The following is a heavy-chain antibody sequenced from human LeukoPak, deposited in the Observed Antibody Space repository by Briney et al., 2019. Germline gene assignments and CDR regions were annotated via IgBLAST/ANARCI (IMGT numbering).Heavy chain of an antibody. CDR2: IYHSGST. V-gene: IGHV4-4*02. J-gene: IGHJ4*02. D-gene: IGHD3-10*01. CDR1: GGSISSSNW. CDR3: ARLSLLWFGELFLFDY. Sequence: SETLSLTCAVSGGSISSSNWWSWVRQPPGKGQEWIGEIYHSGSTNYNPSLKSRVTISVDKSKNQFSLKLSSVTAADTAVYYCARLSLLWFGELFLFDYWGQGTLVTVSS.